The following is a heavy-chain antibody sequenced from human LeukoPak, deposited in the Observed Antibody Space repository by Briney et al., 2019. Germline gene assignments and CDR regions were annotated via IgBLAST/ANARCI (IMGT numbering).Heavy chain of an antibody. CDR2: ISAYNGNT. D-gene: IGHD2-2*01. CDR3: ATSSSPADVFDI. CDR1: GYTFTSYG. J-gene: IGHJ3*02. V-gene: IGHV1-18*01. Sequence: ASVKVSCKASGYTFTSYGISWVRQAPGQGLEWMGWISAYNGNTNYAQKLQGRVTMTEDTSTDTAYMELRGLIFDDTAIYYCATSSSPADVFDIWGQGTMVTVSS.